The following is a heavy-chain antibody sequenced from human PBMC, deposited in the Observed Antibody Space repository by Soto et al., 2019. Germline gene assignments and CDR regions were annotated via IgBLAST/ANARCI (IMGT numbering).Heavy chain of an antibody. J-gene: IGHJ4*02. Sequence: QVQLQESGPGLVKPSETLSLTCSVSGGSVNTGNYYWSWIRQPPGKGLEWIGHIYYIGTTNYNPSLKSRVTISVDTSKNQFSLKVTSVTAADTAVYFCAREEKQLSRYGGDFDYWGQGILVTVSS. CDR1: GGSVNTGNYY. V-gene: IGHV4-61*01. D-gene: IGHD3-16*01. CDR3: AREEKQLSRYGGDFDY. CDR2: IYYIGTT.